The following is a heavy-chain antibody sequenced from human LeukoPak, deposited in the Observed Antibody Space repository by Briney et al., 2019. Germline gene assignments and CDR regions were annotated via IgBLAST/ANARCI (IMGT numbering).Heavy chain of an antibody. D-gene: IGHD3-22*01. CDR3: ARSYYYDNSGYSDDYFDY. Sequence: SETLSLTCTVSGGSISSYYWSWIRQPAGKGLEWIGRIYTSGSTNYNPSLKSRVTMSVDTSKNQFSLKLSSVTAADTAVYYCARSYYYDNSGYSDDYFDYWGQGTLVTVSS. V-gene: IGHV4-4*07. J-gene: IGHJ4*02. CDR2: IYTSGST. CDR1: GGSISSYY.